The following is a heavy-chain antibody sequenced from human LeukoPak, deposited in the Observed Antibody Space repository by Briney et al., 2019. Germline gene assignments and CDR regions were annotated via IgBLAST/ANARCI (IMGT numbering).Heavy chain of an antibody. D-gene: IGHD3-10*01. CDR3: ASNYYGSGSLDY. J-gene: IGHJ4*02. CDR2: IYYSGST. V-gene: IGHV4-59*08. CDR1: GGSISSYY. Sequence: PSETLSLTCTVSGGSISSYYWSWIRQPPGKGLEWIGYIYYSGSTNYNPFLKSRVTISVDTSKNQFSLKVSSVTAADTAVYYCASNYYGSGSLDYWGQGNLVTVSS.